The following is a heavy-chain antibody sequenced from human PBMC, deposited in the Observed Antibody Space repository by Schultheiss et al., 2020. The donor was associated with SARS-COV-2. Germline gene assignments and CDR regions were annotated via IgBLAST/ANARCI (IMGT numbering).Heavy chain of an antibody. Sequence: ASVKVSCKASGYSFTVYYMHWVRQAPGHGLEWMGWINPNGGATNFAQKFQGWVTMTRDTSISTAYMELSRLTSDDTAVYYCATSRGGMATRTPFDFWGQGTLVTVSS. J-gene: IGHJ4*02. CDR1: GYSFTVYY. D-gene: IGHD5-24*01. CDR2: INPNGGAT. V-gene: IGHV1-2*04. CDR3: ATSRGGMATRTPFDF.